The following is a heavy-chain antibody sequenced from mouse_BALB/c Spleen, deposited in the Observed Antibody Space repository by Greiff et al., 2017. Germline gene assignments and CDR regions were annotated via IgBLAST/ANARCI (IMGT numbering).Heavy chain of an antibody. J-gene: IGHJ3*01. CDR3: ARRGYGGFAY. V-gene: IGHV1S33*01. CDR1: GYTFTSYD. Sequence: SGPELVKPGALVKISCKASGYTFTSYDINWVKQRPGQGLEWIGWIYPGDGSTKYNEKFKGKATLTADKSSSTAYMQLSSLTSENSAVYFCARRGYGGFAYWGQGTLVTVSA. CDR2: IYPGDGST. D-gene: IGHD1-2*01.